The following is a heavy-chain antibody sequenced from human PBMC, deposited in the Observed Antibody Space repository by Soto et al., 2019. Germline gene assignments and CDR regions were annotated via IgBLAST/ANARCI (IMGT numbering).Heavy chain of an antibody. CDR2: ISGSGGST. V-gene: IGHV3-23*01. CDR1: GFTFSSYA. J-gene: IGHJ6*02. D-gene: IGHD5-18*01. CDR3: AKVRWIQLSYWAAYGMDV. Sequence: GGSLRLSCAASGFTFSSYAMSWVRQAPGKGLEWVSAISGSGGSTYYADSVKGRFTISRDNSKNTLYLQMNSLRAEDTAVYYCAKVRWIQLSYWAAYGMDVWGQGTTVTVSS.